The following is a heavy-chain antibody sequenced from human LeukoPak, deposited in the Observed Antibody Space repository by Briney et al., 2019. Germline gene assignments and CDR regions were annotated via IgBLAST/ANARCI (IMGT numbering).Heavy chain of an antibody. D-gene: IGHD3-22*01. J-gene: IGHJ4*02. V-gene: IGHV3-23*01. CDR3: AKEPVYYDLNTFDY. CDR2: LSGSGGST. CDR1: VFTFSSYA. Sequence: GGSLRLSCAASVFTFSSYAMSWVRQAPGKGLEWVLALSGSGGSTYYADSVKGRFTNSRDNSKNTLHLQMNSLRAEDTAVYYCAKEPVYYDLNTFDYWGQGTLVTVSS.